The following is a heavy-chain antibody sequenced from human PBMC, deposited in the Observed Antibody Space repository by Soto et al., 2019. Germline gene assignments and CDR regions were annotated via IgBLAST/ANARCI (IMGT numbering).Heavy chain of an antibody. Sequence: GGSLRLSCAASGFTFIGYSMNWVRQAPGKGLEWVSSISSSSSYIYYADSVKGRFTISRDNAKNSLYLQMNSLRAEDTAVYYCARVPLLLFGELSKAYYYYGMDVWGQGTTVTVSS. CDR2: ISSSSSYI. D-gene: IGHD3-10*01. V-gene: IGHV3-21*01. J-gene: IGHJ6*02. CDR1: GFTFIGYS. CDR3: ARVPLLLFGELSKAYYYYGMDV.